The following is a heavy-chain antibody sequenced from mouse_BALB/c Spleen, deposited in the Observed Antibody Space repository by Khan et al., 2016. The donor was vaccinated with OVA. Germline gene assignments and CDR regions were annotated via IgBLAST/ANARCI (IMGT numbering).Heavy chain of an antibody. J-gene: IGHJ4*01. CDR1: GFSLNNYG. D-gene: IGHD2-10*01. Sequence: QVHVKHSGPGLVAPSQSLSITCTISGFSLNNYGVHWVRQPPGKGLEWLVVMWSDGSTTYNSALKSRLSISKDNSKSQVFLKMNSLQTDDTAMYYCARQPYYHYNIMDYWGQGTSVTVSS. CDR3: ARQPYYHYNIMDY. V-gene: IGHV2-6-1*01. CDR2: MWSDGST.